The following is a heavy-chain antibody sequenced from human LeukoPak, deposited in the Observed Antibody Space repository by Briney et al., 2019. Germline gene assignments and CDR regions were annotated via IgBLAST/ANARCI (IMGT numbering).Heavy chain of an antibody. CDR1: GYTFTSYG. Sequence: ASVKVSCKASGYTFTSYGISWVRPAPGQGLEWMGWISAYNGNTNYAQKLQGRVTMTTDTSTSTAYMELRSLRSDDTAVYYCARGIAVEFYYYMDVWGKGTTVTVSS. J-gene: IGHJ6*03. D-gene: IGHD6-19*01. V-gene: IGHV1-18*01. CDR3: ARGIAVEFYYYMDV. CDR2: ISAYNGNT.